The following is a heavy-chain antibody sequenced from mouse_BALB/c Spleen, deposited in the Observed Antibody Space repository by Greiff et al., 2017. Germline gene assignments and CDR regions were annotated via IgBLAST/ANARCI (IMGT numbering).Heavy chain of an antibody. D-gene: IGHD1-2*01. CDR3: TRRGGYPYYFDY. CDR1: GFTFSNYW. CDR2: IRLKSNNYAT. J-gene: IGHJ2*01. V-gene: IGHV6-6*02. Sequence: EVKLQESGGGLVQPGGSMKLSCVASGFTFSNYWMNWVRQSPEKGLEWVAEIRLKSNNYATHYAESVKGRFTISRDDSKSSVYLQMNNLRAEDTGIYYCTRRGGYPYYFDYWGQGTTLTVSS.